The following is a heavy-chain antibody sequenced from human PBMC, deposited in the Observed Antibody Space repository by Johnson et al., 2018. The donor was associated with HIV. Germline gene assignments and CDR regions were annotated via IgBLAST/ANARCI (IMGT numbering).Heavy chain of an antibody. J-gene: IGHJ3*02. D-gene: IGHD1-7*01. Sequence: VQLVESGGGLVQPGGSLRLSCAASGFTFSSYWMSWVRQAPGKGLEWVANIKQDGSEKYYVDSVKGRFTISRDNAKNSLYLQMNSLRAEDTAVYYCARENYYSFPLDAFDIWGQGTVVSVSS. CDR3: ARENYYSFPLDAFDI. CDR1: GFTFSSYW. V-gene: IGHV3-7*01. CDR2: IKQDGSEK.